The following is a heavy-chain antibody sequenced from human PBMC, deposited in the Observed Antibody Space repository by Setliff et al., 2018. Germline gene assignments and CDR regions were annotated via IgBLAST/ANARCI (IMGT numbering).Heavy chain of an antibody. V-gene: IGHV4-39*01. CDR2: IHYSGTT. CDR1: GASINSGTYY. CDR3: ARTGTYRYFDY. Sequence: ETLSLTCTVSGASINSGTYYWAWIRQPPGKGLEWIGRIHYSGTTYYNASLKSRVTMSVDTSKNQFSLNLSSVTAADTAVYYCARTGTYRYFDYWGQGALVTVS. D-gene: IGHD1-26*01. J-gene: IGHJ4*02.